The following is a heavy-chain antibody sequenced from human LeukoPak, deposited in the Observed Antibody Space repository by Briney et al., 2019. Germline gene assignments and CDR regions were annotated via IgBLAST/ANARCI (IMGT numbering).Heavy chain of an antibody. Sequence: GGSLRLSCEASGFTFSRFGMHWVRQAPGKGLEWVAVIWYDGSNQDYADSVKGRFTISRDNSKNTLYLQASSLRAEDTAVYYCARDRWYDGSGYIAAFDYWGQGTLVTVS. J-gene: IGHJ4*02. D-gene: IGHD3-22*01. CDR3: ARDRWYDGSGYIAAFDY. CDR1: GFTFSRFG. V-gene: IGHV3-33*01. CDR2: IWYDGSNQ.